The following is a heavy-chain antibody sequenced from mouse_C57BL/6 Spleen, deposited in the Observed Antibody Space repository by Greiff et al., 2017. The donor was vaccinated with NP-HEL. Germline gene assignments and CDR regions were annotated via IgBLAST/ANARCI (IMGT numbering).Heavy chain of an antibody. V-gene: IGHV1-52*01. D-gene: IGHD1-1*01. CDR2: IDPSDSET. CDR3: ARGGLLRSFYAMDY. J-gene: IGHJ4*01. Sequence: VQLQQPGAELVRPGSSVKLSCKASGYTFTSYWMHWVKQRPIQGLEWIGNIDPSDSETHYNQKFKDKATLTVDKSSSTAYMQLSSLTSEDSAVYYCARGGLLRSFYAMDYWGQGTSVTVSS. CDR1: GYTFTSYW.